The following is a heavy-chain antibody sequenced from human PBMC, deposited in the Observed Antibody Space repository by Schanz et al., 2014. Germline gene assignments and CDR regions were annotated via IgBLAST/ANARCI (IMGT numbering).Heavy chain of an antibody. CDR3: AKDHPSSGWPAFDV. V-gene: IGHV3-11*01. Sequence: VQLVESGGGLVQPGGSLRLSCAASGFTFSDYYMSWIRQAPGKGLEWVSGITRQGTTYYADFVKGRFSISRDLSSNTLYLQMNSLRADDSAIYYCAKDHPSSGWPAFDVWGQGTQVTVSS. CDR1: GFTFSDYY. CDR2: ITRQGTT. D-gene: IGHD6-19*01. J-gene: IGHJ4*02.